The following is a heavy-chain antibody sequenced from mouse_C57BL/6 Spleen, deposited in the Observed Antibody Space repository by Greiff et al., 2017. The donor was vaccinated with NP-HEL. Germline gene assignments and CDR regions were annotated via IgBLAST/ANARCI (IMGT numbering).Heavy chain of an antibody. CDR2: INPNNGGT. D-gene: IGHD1-1*01. Sequence: VQLQQSGPELVKPGASVKISCKASGYTFTDYYMNWVKQSHGKSLEWIGDINPNNGGTSYNQKFKGKATLTVDKSSSTAYMELRSLTSEDSAVYYCARGGYGSSWGLDYWGQGTTLTVSS. V-gene: IGHV1-26*01. CDR1: GYTFTDYY. J-gene: IGHJ2*01. CDR3: ARGGYGSSWGLDY.